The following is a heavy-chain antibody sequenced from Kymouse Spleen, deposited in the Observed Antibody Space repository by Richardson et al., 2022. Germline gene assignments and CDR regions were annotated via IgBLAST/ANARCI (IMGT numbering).Heavy chain of an antibody. CDR1: GGSFSGYY. V-gene: IGHV4-34*01. CDR3: ARLGYCSSTSWGYYYYGMDV. Sequence: QVQLQQWGAGLLKPSETLSLTCAVYGGSFSGYYWSWIRQPPGKGLEWIGEINHSGSTNYNPSLKSRVTISVDTSKNQFSLKLSSVTAADTAVYYCARLGYCSSTSWGYYYYGMDVWGQGTTVTVSS. CDR2: INHSGST. J-gene: IGHJ6*02. D-gene: IGHD2-2*02.